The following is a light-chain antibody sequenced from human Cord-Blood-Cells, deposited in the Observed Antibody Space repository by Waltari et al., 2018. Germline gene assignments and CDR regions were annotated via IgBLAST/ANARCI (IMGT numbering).Light chain of an antibody. J-gene: IGLJ1*01. CDR3: QSYDSSLSGYV. Sequence: QSVLTQPPSVSGAPGQRVTISCTGSSSNIGAGYDVHWYQQLPGTAPKLLIYGHSNRPSGVPDRFSGSKSGTSASLAITGLQAEDEADYYCQSYDSSLSGYVFGTGNKVTVL. V-gene: IGLV1-40*01. CDR1: SSNIGAGYD. CDR2: GHS.